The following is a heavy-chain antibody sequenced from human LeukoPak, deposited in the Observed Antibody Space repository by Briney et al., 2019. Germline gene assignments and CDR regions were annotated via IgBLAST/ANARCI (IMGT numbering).Heavy chain of an antibody. Sequence: PGGSLRLSCAASGFTFSSYAMHWVRQAPGKGLEWVAVISYDGSNKYYADSVKGRFTISRDNSKNTLYLQMNSLRAEDTAVYYCARDPWYYYYYYMDVWGKGTTVTVSS. CDR1: GFTFSSYA. CDR3: ARDPWYYYYYYMDV. V-gene: IGHV3-30-3*01. CDR2: ISYDGSNK. J-gene: IGHJ6*03.